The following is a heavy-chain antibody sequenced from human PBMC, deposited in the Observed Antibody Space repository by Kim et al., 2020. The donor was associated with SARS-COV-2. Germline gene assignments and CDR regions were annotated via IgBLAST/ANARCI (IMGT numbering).Heavy chain of an antibody. CDR1: GGSFSTHY. D-gene: IGHD4-17*01. CDR2: ITDTGGT. V-gene: IGHV4-34*10. Sequence: SETLSLTCTVFGGSFSTHYWSWIRQAPGKGLEWVGDITDTGGTSFNPSLKSRLSMSVDPSKNQFTLNLKSMTVADTAVYFCAGGPSVNTYSGLFDYWGQGTLVTVSS. J-gene: IGHJ4*02. CDR3: AGGPSVNTYSGLFDY.